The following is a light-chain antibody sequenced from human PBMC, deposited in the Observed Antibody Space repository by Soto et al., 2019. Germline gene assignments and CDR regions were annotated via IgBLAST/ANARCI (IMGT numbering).Light chain of an antibody. V-gene: IGKV3-20*01. J-gene: IGKJ4*01. CDR3: QQYGSSPLT. CDR2: GES. Sequence: VLAEPPGTQSLSPGERATLSCRASQSVSSSYLAWYQQKPGQAPRLLIYGESSRATGIPDRFSGSGSGTDFTLTISRLEPEDFAVYYCQQYGSSPLTFGGGTKVDFK. CDR1: QSVSSSY.